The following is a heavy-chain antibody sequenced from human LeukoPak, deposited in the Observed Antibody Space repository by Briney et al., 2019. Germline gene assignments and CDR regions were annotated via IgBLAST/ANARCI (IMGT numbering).Heavy chain of an antibody. CDR3: AKAHDDYYFDY. CDR2: VSSSGGNT. V-gene: IGHV3-23*01. J-gene: IGHJ4*02. Sequence: GGSLRLSCAASGFTFTNYAMTWVRQSPGKGLEWVSAVSSSGGNTYYAESVRGRFTISRDNSKNTVSLHINSLRAEDTAVYYCAKAHDDYYFDYWGRGTRVTVSS. D-gene: IGHD4-17*01. CDR1: GFTFTNYA.